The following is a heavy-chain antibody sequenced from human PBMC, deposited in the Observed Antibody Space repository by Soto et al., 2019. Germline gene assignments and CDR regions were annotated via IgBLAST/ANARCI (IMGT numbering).Heavy chain of an antibody. V-gene: IGHV4-4*07. CDR1: GASMNSYH. J-gene: IGHJ4*02. CDR2: IHSSGST. Sequence: SETLSLTCTVSGASMNSYHWSWIRQPAGKGLEWIGHIHSSGSTNYNPSLKSRVTMSVDTSKNQFSLRLMSLTAADTAVYYCARGRGWELLRRRYFDYWGQGTLVTAPQ. CDR3: ARGRGWELLRRRYFDY. D-gene: IGHD1-26*01.